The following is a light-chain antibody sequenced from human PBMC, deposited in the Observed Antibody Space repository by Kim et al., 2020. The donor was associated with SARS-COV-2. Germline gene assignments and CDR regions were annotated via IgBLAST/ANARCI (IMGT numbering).Light chain of an antibody. CDR3: HQYGSSPPYT. CDR2: GGT. CDR1: QFVIASY. J-gene: IGKJ2*01. Sequence: SPGERATLSCRASQFVIASYLAWYQHKPGQAPRLVIYGGTNRATGIPDRFSGSVSGKDVTLTISRVEPEDFAVYYCHQYGSSPPYTFGQGTKLEI. V-gene: IGKV3-20*01.